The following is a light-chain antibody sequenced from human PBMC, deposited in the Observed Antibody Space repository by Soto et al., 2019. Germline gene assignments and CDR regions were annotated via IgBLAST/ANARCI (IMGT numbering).Light chain of an antibody. Sequence: QAVVTQEPSLTVSPGGTVTLTCASSTGAVPSDSYPTWFRQKPGQAPSPLIHSAVNRHSWTPARFSGSLIGGRAALTLSDVLPEDEADYYCLLLSGGALFFGGGTKLTVL. CDR1: TGAVPSDSY. V-gene: IGLV7-43*01. CDR3: LLLSGGALF. CDR2: SAV. J-gene: IGLJ2*01.